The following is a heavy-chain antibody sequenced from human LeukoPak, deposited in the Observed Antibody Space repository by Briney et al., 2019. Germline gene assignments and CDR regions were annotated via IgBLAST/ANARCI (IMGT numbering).Heavy chain of an antibody. V-gene: IGHV4-39*07. Sequence: SETLSLTCTVSGGSISSSSYYWGWIRQPPGKGLEWIGSIYYSGSTYYNPSLKSRVTISADTSKNQFFLRLSSVTAADTAVYYCASPYYYDNSGHYSTFHAFDIWGQGTMVTVSS. D-gene: IGHD3-22*01. CDR2: IYYSGST. CDR1: GGSISSSSYY. J-gene: IGHJ3*02. CDR3: ASPYYYDNSGHYSTFHAFDI.